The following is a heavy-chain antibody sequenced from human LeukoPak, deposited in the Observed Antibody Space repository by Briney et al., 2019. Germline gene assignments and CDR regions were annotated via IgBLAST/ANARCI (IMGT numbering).Heavy chain of an antibody. D-gene: IGHD2-15*01. CDR3: AREEGYCSGGSCYTWYYMDV. Sequence: PGGSLRLSCEASGFTFNAHAMNWVRQAPGKGLEWVSVISGDVRDTNYANPVKGRFTISRDNSKNTVFLQMNSLRVEDTAVYYCAREEGYCSGGSCYTWYYMDVWGKGTTVTVSS. CDR2: ISGDVRDT. J-gene: IGHJ6*03. CDR1: GFTFNAHA. V-gene: IGHV3-23*01.